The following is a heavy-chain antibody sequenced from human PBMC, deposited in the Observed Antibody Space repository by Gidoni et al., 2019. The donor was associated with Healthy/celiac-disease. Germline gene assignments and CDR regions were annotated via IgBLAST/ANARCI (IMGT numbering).Heavy chain of an antibody. CDR1: GGSISSYY. CDR3: ARISSTMVQTETHPIFDY. Sequence: QVQLQESGPGLVKPSETLSLTCTVPGGSISSYYWSWIRQPPGKGLEWIGYIYYSGSTNYNPSLKSRVTISVDTSKNQFSLKLSSVTAADTAVYYCARISSTMVQTETHPIFDYWGQGTLVTVSS. V-gene: IGHV4-59*01. J-gene: IGHJ4*02. D-gene: IGHD3-10*01. CDR2: IYYSGST.